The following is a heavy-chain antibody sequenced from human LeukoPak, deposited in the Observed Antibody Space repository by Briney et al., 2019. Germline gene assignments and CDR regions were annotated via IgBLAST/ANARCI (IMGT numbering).Heavy chain of an antibody. J-gene: IGHJ3*02. CDR3: ARVPYYYDSSGYWAFDI. V-gene: IGHV4-39*07. CDR2: IYYTGST. Sequence: KTSETLSLTCTVSGGSISSSSYYWGWIRQPPGKGLEWMGTIYYTGSTYYNPSLKSRVTTSVDTSKNQFSLKLSSVTAADTAVYYCARVPYYYDSSGYWAFDIWGQGTMVTVSS. CDR1: GGSISSSSYY. D-gene: IGHD3-22*01.